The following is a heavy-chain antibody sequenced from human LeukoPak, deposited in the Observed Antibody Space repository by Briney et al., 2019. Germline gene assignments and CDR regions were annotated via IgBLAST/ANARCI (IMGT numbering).Heavy chain of an antibody. CDR2: ISSSGSTI. CDR3: AELGITMIGGV. CDR1: GFTFSSYR. Sequence: PGGSLRLSCVVSGFTFSSYRMSWVRQAPGKGLEWVSYISSSGSTIYYADSVKGRFTISRDNAKNSLYLQMNSLRAEDTAVYYCAELGITMIGGVWGKGTTVTISS. J-gene: IGHJ6*04. V-gene: IGHV3-48*03. D-gene: IGHD3-10*02.